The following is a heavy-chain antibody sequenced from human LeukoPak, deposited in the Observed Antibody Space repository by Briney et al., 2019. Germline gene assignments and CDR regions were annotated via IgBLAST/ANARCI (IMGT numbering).Heavy chain of an antibody. Sequence: GASVKVSCKASGYTFTGYYMHWVRQAPGQGLEWMGWINPNSGGTNYAQKFQGRVTMTRDTSISTAYMELSRLRSDDTAVYYCASGICSSTSCYADYYYGMDVWGQGTTVTVSS. J-gene: IGHJ6*02. V-gene: IGHV1-2*02. CDR3: ASGICSSTSCYADYYYGMDV. CDR2: INPNSGGT. D-gene: IGHD2-2*01. CDR1: GYTFTGYY.